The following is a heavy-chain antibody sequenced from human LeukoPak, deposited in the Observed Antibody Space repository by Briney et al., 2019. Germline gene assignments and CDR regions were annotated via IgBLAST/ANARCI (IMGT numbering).Heavy chain of an antibody. Sequence: SETLSLTCAVYGGSFSGYYWSWIRQPPGKGLEWIGEINHSGSTNYNPSLKSRVTISVDTSKNQFSLQLTSVTAADTAVYYCARGDYGSGTYLWGSWGQGTLVTVSP. J-gene: IGHJ5*02. V-gene: IGHV4-34*01. CDR1: GGSFSGYY. CDR2: INHSGST. D-gene: IGHD3-10*01. CDR3: ARGDYGSGTYLWGS.